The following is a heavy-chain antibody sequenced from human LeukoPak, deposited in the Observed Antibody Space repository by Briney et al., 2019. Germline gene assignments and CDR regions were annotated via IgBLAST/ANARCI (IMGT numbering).Heavy chain of an antibody. V-gene: IGHV4-59*01. CDR3: ARSTYCSGGSCSHNWFDP. D-gene: IGHD2-15*01. CDR2: IYYSGSI. Sequence: SETLSLTCTVSGGSISSYYWSWIRQPPGKGLEWIGYIYYSGSINYNPSLKSRVTISVDTSKNQFSLRLSSVRAADTAVYYCARSTYCSGGSCSHNWFDPWGQGTLVTVSS. CDR1: GGSISSYY. J-gene: IGHJ5*02.